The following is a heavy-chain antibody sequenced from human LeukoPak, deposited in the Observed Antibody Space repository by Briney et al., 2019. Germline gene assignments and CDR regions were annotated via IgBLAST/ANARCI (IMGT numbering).Heavy chain of an antibody. CDR3: ASVSPVDTAKIDY. V-gene: IGHV4-59*01. CDR2: IYYSGST. Sequence: SETLSLTCTVSGGSISSYYWSWIRQPPGKGLEWIGYIYYSGSTNYNPSLKSRVTISVDTSKNQFSLKLSSVTAADTAVYYCASVSPVDTAKIDYWGQGTLVTVSS. D-gene: IGHD5-18*01. CDR1: GGSISSYY. J-gene: IGHJ4*02.